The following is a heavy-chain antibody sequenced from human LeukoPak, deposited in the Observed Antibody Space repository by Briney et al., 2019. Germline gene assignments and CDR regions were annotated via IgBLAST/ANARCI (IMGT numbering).Heavy chain of an antibody. J-gene: IGHJ5*02. D-gene: IGHD2/OR15-2a*01. V-gene: IGHV3-21*01. CDR3: ARDHRFLSPSNWFDP. Sequence: GGSLRLSCAASGFTFSSYSMNWVRQAPGKGLEWVSSISSSSSYIYYADSVKGRFTISRDNAKNSLYLQMNSLRAEDTAVYYCARDHRFLSPSNWFDPWGQGTLVTVSS. CDR1: GFTFSSYS. CDR2: ISSSSSYI.